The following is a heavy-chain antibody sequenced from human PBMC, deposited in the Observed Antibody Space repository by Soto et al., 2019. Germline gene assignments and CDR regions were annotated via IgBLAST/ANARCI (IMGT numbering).Heavy chain of an antibody. J-gene: IGHJ4*02. CDR3: ATHDGPAAAGLVLDF. V-gene: IGHV3-7*02. D-gene: IGHD6-25*01. CDR1: GFTFSSRW. Sequence: EVRLVESGGGLVQPGGSLRLSCEASGFTFSSRWMTWVRQGPGKGLEWVANIHEDKNAKDYVDSVKGRFTISRDNAKHSLDLQMNSLRDEDTAVYYCATHDGPAAAGLVLDFWGQGALVIVSS. CDR2: IHEDKNAK.